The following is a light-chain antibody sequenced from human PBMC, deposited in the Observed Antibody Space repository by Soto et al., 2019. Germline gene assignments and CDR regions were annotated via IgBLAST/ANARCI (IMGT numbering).Light chain of an antibody. Sequence: EIVMTQSPATLSVSPGGRATLSCRASQSVSSYLAWYQQSPGQPPRLLIYRASTRATGIPARFSGSGSGTEFSLTISSLQSEDFAVYYCQQYNTWPPRYTFGQGTKLEI. V-gene: IGKV3-15*01. CDR1: QSVSSY. CDR2: RAS. J-gene: IGKJ2*01. CDR3: QQYNTWPPRYT.